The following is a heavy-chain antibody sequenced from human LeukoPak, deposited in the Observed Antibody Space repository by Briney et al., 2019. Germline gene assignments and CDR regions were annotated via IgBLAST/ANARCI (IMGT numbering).Heavy chain of an antibody. J-gene: IGHJ6*03. Sequence: ASVKVSCKASGYTFTGYYMHWVRQAPGQGLEWMGWINPNSGGTNYAQKFQGRVTMTRDTSISTAYMELSRLRSDDTAVYYCARDLGYCSSTSCPYYYYYYMDVWGKGTTVTVSS. CDR3: ARDLGYCSSTSCPYYYYYYMDV. D-gene: IGHD2-2*01. V-gene: IGHV1-2*02. CDR1: GYTFTGYY. CDR2: INPNSGGT.